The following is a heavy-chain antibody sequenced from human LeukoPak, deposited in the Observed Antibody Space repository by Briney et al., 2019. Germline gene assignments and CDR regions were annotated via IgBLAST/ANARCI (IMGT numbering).Heavy chain of an antibody. CDR1: GGTFNNSA. CDR3: ARDVHGDYGSGWFDP. D-gene: IGHD4-17*01. V-gene: IGHV1-69*05. Sequence: SVKVSXKTSGGTFNNSAISWVRQAPGQGLEWLGGIMPLFGTAGYAQKFQGRVTITKDESTRTVYLELTSLTSDDTAVYYCARDVHGDYGSGWFDPWGQGTLVSVSS. CDR2: IMPLFGTA. J-gene: IGHJ5*02.